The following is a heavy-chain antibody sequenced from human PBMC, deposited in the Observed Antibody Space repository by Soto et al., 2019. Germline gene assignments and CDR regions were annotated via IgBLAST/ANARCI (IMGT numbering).Heavy chain of an antibody. Sequence: QVQLQESGPGLLKPSETLSLTCSVSGGSVSSGRYYWSWVRQHPGKGLEWIGYIHHSGTTDYNPSLNSRALISMERLQNHFSLTLGSVTAADTAVYYCATIPPSPAPNRDTFDVWGQGTVVTVSS. J-gene: IGHJ3*01. V-gene: IGHV4-31*03. CDR3: ATIPPSPAPNRDTFDV. CDR1: GGSVSSGRYY. CDR2: IHHSGTT.